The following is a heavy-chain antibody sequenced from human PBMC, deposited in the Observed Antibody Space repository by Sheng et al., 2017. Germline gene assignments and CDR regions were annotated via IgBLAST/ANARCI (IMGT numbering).Heavy chain of an antibody. CDR3: ARDDSGTTFEY. V-gene: IGHV3-7*01. D-gene: IGHD1-7*01. CDR2: INEGGNEK. CDR1: GFIFTNYW. J-gene: IGHJ4*02. Sequence: EANLVESGGGLVQPGGSLRLSCAASGFIFTNYWMSWVRQLPGKGLEWVGQINEGGNEKHYGDSMRGRVTISRDNARHLVYLEMNRLRVEDTAVYYCARDDSGTTFEYWGQGTLVT.